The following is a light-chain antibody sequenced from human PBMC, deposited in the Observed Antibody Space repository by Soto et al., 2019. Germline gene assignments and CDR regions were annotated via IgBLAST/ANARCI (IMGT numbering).Light chain of an antibody. J-gene: IGKJ1*01. Sequence: EIVLTQSPGTLSLSPGERATLSCRASQSVSSNSLAWFQQKPGQAPRLLIYGASNRATGIPDRFSGSGSVTDFTLTISRLEPEDFAVYYCQQYTGLPRTFGQGTKVEIK. CDR2: GAS. V-gene: IGKV3-20*01. CDR3: QQYTGLPRT. CDR1: QSVSSNS.